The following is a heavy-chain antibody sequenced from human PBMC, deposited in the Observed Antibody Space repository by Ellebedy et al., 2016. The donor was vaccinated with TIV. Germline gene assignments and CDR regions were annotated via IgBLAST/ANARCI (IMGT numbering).Heavy chain of an antibody. CDR2: ISDSGSST. D-gene: IGHD1-26*01. J-gene: IGHJ3*02. Sequence: PGGSLRLSCAASGLTFSNNAMSWVRQAPGKGLEWVSGISDSGSSTYYADSVKGRFTISRDNSTNTLYLRMDSLRVEDTAIYYGADDPWGVGPAFDIWGQGTMVTVSS. CDR1: GLTFSNNA. V-gene: IGHV3-23*01. CDR3: ADDPWGVGPAFDI.